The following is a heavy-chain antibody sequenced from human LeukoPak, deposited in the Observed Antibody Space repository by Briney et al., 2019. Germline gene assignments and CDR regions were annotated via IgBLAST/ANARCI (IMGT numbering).Heavy chain of an antibody. CDR3: ARGRAYDSSGYGNDY. Sequence: SETLSLTCTVSGGSISSYYWSWIRQPPGKGLEWIGYIYYSGSTNYNPSLKSRVTLSVDTSKNQFSLKLSSVNAADTAVYYCARGRAYDSSGYGNDYWGQGTLVTVSS. V-gene: IGHV4-59*01. CDR2: IYYSGST. D-gene: IGHD3-22*01. CDR1: GGSISSYY. J-gene: IGHJ4*02.